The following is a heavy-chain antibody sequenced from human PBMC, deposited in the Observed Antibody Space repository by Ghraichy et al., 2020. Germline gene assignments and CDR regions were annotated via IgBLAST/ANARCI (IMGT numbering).Heavy chain of an antibody. CDR3: ARSAQLVLNYFDY. CDR1: GGSISSYY. J-gene: IGHJ4*02. D-gene: IGHD6-13*01. Sequence: SQTLSLTCTVSGGSISSYYWSWIRQPPGKGLEWIGYIYYSGSTNYNPSLKSRVTISVDTSKNQFSLKLSSVTAADTAVYYCARSAQLVLNYFDYWGQGTLVTVSS. CDR2: IYYSGST. V-gene: IGHV4-59*01.